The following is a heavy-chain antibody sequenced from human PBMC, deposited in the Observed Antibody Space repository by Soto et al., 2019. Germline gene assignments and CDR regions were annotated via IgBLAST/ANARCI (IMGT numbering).Heavy chain of an antibody. CDR3: ARAYYDYVWGSYY. V-gene: IGHV1-69*13. D-gene: IGHD3-16*01. CDR1: GGTFSSYA. CDR2: IIPIFGTA. Sequence: SVKVSCKASGGTFSSYAISWVRQAPGQGPEWMGGIIPIFGTANYAQKFQGRVTITADESTSTAYMELSSLRSEDTAVYYCARAYYDYVWGSYYWGQGTLVTVSS. J-gene: IGHJ4*02.